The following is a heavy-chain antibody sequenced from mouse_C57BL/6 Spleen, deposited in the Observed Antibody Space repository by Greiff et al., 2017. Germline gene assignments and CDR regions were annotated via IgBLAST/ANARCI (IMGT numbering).Heavy chain of an antibody. J-gene: IGHJ3*01. V-gene: IGHV1-85*01. CDR2: IYPRDGST. CDR3: ARGRDGYPAWFAY. D-gene: IGHD2-3*01. CDR1: GYTFTSYD. Sequence: VMLVESGPELVKPGASVKLSCKASGYTFTSYDINWVKQRPGQGLEWIGWIYPRDGSTKYNEKFKGKATLTVDTSSSTAYMELHSLTSEDSAVYFCARGRDGYPAWFAYWGQGTLVTVSA.